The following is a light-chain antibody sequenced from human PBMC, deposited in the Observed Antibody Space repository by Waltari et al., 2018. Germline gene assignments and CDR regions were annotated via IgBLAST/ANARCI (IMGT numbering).Light chain of an antibody. Sequence: QSALTQPASVSGSPGQSIPISCTGTSRDIGNYNLFSWYQQPPGKAPKLIIYEGTKRPSGVSDRFSGSKSGNTASLTISGLQTEDEADYYCCSYAGGTSYVFGTGTEVTVL. CDR3: CSYAGGTSYV. CDR1: SRDIGNYNL. CDR2: EGT. J-gene: IGLJ1*01. V-gene: IGLV2-23*01.